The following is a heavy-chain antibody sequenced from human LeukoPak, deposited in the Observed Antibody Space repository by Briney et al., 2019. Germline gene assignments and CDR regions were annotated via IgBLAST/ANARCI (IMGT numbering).Heavy chain of an antibody. V-gene: IGHV3-23*01. Sequence: PGGSLRLSCAASGFTFSSYAMSWVRQAPGKGLEWVSAISGSGGSTYYADSVKGRFTISRDNSKNTLYLQMNSLRAEDTAVYYCAKGAGVTLHAYYYYMDVWGKGTTVTVSS. J-gene: IGHJ6*03. CDR1: GFTFSSYA. D-gene: IGHD2-15*01. CDR3: AKGAGVTLHAYYYYMDV. CDR2: ISGSGGST.